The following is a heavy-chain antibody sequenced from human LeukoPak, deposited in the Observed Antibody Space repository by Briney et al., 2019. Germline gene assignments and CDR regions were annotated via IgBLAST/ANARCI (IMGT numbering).Heavy chain of an antibody. CDR3: AMPNRIAAAGYYYYYGMDV. Sequence: GGSLRLSCAASGFTFSSYWMSWVRQAPGKGLEWVSVIYSGGSTYYADSVKGRFTISRDNSKNTLYLQMNSLRAEDTAVYYCAMPNRIAAAGYYYYYGMDVWGQGTTVTVSS. CDR1: GFTFSSYW. CDR2: IYSGGST. J-gene: IGHJ6*02. V-gene: IGHV3-66*01. D-gene: IGHD6-13*01.